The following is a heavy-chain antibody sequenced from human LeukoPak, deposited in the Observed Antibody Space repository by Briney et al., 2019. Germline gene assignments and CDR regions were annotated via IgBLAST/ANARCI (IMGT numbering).Heavy chain of an antibody. Sequence: SQTLSLTCTVSGGSISSGDYYWSWIRQPPGKGLEWIGYIYYSGSTYYNPSLKSRVTISVDTSKNQFSLKLSSVTAADTALYYCARKKSILWFGDYGMDVWGQGTTVTVSS. J-gene: IGHJ6*02. D-gene: IGHD3-10*01. V-gene: IGHV4-30-4*01. CDR2: IYYSGST. CDR1: GGSISSGDYY. CDR3: ARKKSILWFGDYGMDV.